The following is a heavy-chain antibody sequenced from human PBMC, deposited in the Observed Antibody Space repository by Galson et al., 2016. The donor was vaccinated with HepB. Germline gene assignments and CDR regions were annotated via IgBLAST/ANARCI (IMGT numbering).Heavy chain of an antibody. D-gene: IGHD1-7*01. V-gene: IGHV3-23*01. CDR2: ITGNGGGT. CDR3: AKDYTGSTVGWSDGLDV. Sequence: SLRLSCAASGFTFSTYAMSWVRKAPGKGLEWISGITGNGGGTYYADSVKGRFTISRDPSKSTLYLQMSSLRVEDTAIYFCAKDYTGSTVGWSDGLDVWGQGTTVIVSS. CDR1: GFTFSTYA. J-gene: IGHJ6*02.